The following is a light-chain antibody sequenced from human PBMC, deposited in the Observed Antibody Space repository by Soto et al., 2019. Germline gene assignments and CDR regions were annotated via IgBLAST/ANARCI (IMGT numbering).Light chain of an antibody. CDR1: QSISSW. J-gene: IGKJ3*01. V-gene: IGKV1-5*03. CDR2: RAS. CDR3: QQYSSYFFT. Sequence: EIQMTQSPSTLSASVGDRVNITCRASQSISSWLAWYQQKPGKAPKLLIYRASDLQTGVPSRFSGSGSGTEFTLTISSLQTDDIATYYCQQYSSYFFTFGPGTKVDVK.